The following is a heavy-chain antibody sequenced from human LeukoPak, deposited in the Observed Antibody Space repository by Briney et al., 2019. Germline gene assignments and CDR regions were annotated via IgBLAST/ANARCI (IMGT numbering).Heavy chain of an antibody. CDR3: ARASSGWTLEWFDP. D-gene: IGHD6-19*01. V-gene: IGHV4-39*01. CDR1: GGSISSSSYY. CDR2: IYYSGST. Sequence: SETLSLTCTVSGGSISSSSYYWGWIRQPPGKGLEWIGSIYYSGSTYYNPSLKSRVTISVDTSKNQFSLKLSSVTAADTAVYYSARASSGWTLEWFDPWGQGTLVTVSS. J-gene: IGHJ5*02.